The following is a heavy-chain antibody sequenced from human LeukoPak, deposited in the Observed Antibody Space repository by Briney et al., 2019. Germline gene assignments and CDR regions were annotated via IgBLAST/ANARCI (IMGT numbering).Heavy chain of an antibody. J-gene: IGHJ4*02. CDR1: EYTFSDHY. CDR2: IIPNTGDT. D-gene: IGHD3-10*01. Sequence: ASVKVSCKASEYTFSDHYMHWVRRAPGQGLGWMGWIIPNTGDTSFAQKFQGRVTMTRDTSISTAYMELSSLTPDDTAVYYCARGGYGLGSGGYWGQGTLVTVSS. CDR3: ARGGYGLGSGGY. V-gene: IGHV1-2*02.